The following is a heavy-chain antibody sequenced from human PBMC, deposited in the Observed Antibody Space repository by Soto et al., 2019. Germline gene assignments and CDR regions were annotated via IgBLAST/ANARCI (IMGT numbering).Heavy chain of an antibody. CDR2: VYYTGDT. J-gene: IGHJ6*02. Sequence: QVQLQQSGPRLVKPSETLSLTCTVSSGPDRSHNWGWIRQPPGRGLEWIGYVYYTGDTAYNPSLTRRVTISADTSTNDISLTLNSVTAADTAVYYCVRQGIDYLHGLVDVWGQGTTVSVSS. D-gene: IGHD4-17*01. V-gene: IGHV4-59*08. CDR1: SGPDRSHN. CDR3: VRQGIDYLHGLVDV.